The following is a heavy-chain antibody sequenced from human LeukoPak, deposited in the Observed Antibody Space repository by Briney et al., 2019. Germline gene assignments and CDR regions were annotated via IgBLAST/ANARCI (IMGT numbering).Heavy chain of an antibody. CDR2: ISWDGGST. J-gene: IGHJ4*02. CDR1: GLTFDDYA. D-gene: IGHD5-24*01. CDR3: ARDGVRDGLYFDY. V-gene: IGHV3-43D*03. Sequence: GGSLRLSCAASGLTFDDYAMHWVRQAPGKGLEWVSLISWDGGSTYYADSVKGRFTISRDNSKNSLYLQMNSLRAEDTAVYYCARDGVRDGLYFDYWGQGTLVTVSS.